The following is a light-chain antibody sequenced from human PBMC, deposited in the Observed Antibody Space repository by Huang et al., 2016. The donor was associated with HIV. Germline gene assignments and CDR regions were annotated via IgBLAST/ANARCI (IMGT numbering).Light chain of an antibody. V-gene: IGKV3-11*01. Sequence: EIVLTQSPATLSLSPGERATLACRASQSVSNYLAWYQQKPGQAPRLLIYDASDRATGIPARFSGSGSGTDFTLTISSLEPEDFAIYYCQQRSDWPTFGQGTRLEMK. CDR2: DAS. J-gene: IGKJ5*01. CDR1: QSVSNY. CDR3: QQRSDWPT.